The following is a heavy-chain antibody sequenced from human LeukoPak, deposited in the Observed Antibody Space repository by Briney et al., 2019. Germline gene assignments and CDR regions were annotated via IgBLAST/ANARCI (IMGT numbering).Heavy chain of an antibody. CDR2: IIPIFGTA. CDR1: GGAFSSYA. CDR3: ARHDIEMATIDVYYYGMDV. V-gene: IGHV1-69*05. Sequence: ASVKVSCKASGGAFSSYAISWVRQAPGQGLEWMGGIIPIFGTANYAQKFQGRVTITTDESTSTAYMELSSLRSEDTAVYYCARHDIEMATIDVYYYGMDVWGQGTTVTVSS. J-gene: IGHJ6*02. D-gene: IGHD5-24*01.